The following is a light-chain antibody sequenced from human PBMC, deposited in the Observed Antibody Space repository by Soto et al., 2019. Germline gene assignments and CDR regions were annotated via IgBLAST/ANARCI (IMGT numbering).Light chain of an antibody. V-gene: IGKV2-30*02. CDR1: QSLVHSDGNTY. J-gene: IGKJ4*01. CDR3: MPGTQWPRT. Sequence: DGGVTQSPLSLPVTLGQPASISCRSSQSLVHSDGNTYLSWFQQRPGQSPRRLIYKVSDRDSGVPDRFSGSGSGTDFPLKISGVEAQDVGIYWRMPGTQWPRTFGGGTRWIS. CDR2: KVS.